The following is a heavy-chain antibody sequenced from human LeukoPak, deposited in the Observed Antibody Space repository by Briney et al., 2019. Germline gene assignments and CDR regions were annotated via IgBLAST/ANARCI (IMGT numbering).Heavy chain of an antibody. J-gene: IGHJ4*02. CDR2: IYHSGST. D-gene: IGHD3-22*01. Sequence: SQTLSLTCAVPGGSISSGGYSWSWLRQPPGTGLEWIVYIYHSGSTYYNPSLKTRGTISVDRSKNQFSLKLSSVTAADTAVYYCARGGVYYGSSGCYHEPLFDYWGRGTLVTVSS. CDR3: ARGGVYYGSSGCYHEPLFDY. V-gene: IGHV4-30-2*01. CDR1: GGSISSGGYS.